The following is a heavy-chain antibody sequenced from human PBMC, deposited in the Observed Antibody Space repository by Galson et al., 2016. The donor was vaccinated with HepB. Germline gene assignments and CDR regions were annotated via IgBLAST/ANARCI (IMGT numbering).Heavy chain of an antibody. CDR3: ARISLRVGQDY. Sequence: TLSLTCTVSGGSISSGGYYWSWIRQHPGKGLEWIGYIYHSGNTNYNPSLKSRVTMTVDASKNQFSLTLRSATAADTALYFCARISLRVGQDYWGQGTLVTVSS. V-gene: IGHV4-31*03. D-gene: IGHD1-26*01. J-gene: IGHJ4*02. CDR2: IYHSGNT. CDR1: GGSISSGGYY.